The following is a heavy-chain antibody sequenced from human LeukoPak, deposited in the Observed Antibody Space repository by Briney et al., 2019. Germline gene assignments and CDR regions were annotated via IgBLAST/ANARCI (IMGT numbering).Heavy chain of an antibody. D-gene: IGHD4-11*01. CDR2: IWYDGSSK. Sequence: QPGGSLRLSCAASGFTFSSYGMHWVRQAPGKGLEWVTVIWYDGSSKYYADSVKGRFTISRDNSKNTLYLQMNSLRAEDTAVYYCARVAHDYSTYPGPFDYWGQGTLVTVSS. CDR3: ARVAHDYSTYPGPFDY. V-gene: IGHV3-33*01. J-gene: IGHJ4*02. CDR1: GFTFSSYG.